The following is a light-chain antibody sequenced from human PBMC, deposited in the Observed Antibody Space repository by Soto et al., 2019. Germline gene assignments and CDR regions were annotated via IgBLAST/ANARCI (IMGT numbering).Light chain of an antibody. V-gene: IGLV2-14*01. CDR2: EVN. Sequence: QSALTQPASVSGSPGQSITISCTGTSSDIGIYNYVSWYQQHPGKAPKLMIYEVNNRPSGISNRFSGSKSGITASLTISGLQAEDEADYYCRAYTSARTLVVFGGGTKVTVL. J-gene: IGLJ2*01. CDR1: SSDIGIYNY. CDR3: RAYTSARTLVV.